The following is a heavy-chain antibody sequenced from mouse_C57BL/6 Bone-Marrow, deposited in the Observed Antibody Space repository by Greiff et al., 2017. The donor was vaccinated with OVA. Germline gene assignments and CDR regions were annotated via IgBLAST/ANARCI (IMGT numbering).Heavy chain of an antibody. Sequence: VHLVESGPELVKPGASVKISCKASGYTFTDYYINWVKQRPGQGLEWIGWIFPGSGSTYYNEKFKGKATLTVDKSSSTAYMLLSSLTSEDSAVYFCAREIYDYDGAWFAYWGQGTLVTVSA. J-gene: IGHJ3*01. V-gene: IGHV1-75*01. CDR3: AREIYDYDGAWFAY. CDR1: GYTFTDYY. D-gene: IGHD2-4*01. CDR2: IFPGSGST.